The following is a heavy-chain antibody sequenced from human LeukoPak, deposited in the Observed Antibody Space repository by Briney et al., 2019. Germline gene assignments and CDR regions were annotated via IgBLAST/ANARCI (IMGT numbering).Heavy chain of an antibody. CDR1: GDSITPFY. J-gene: IGHJ6*03. V-gene: IGHV4-59*01. CDR2: ISDSGST. D-gene: IGHD2-2*02. CDR3: ARDLKTYLGYCTTTTCYKYYYMDV. Sequence: SETLSLTCTVSGDSITPFYWSWIRQSPGKGLEWIGYISDSGSTKYNPSLESRATISLDTSKSQFSLKLTSVTAADTAIYYCARDLKTYLGYCTTTTCYKYYYMDVWGKGTTITVSS.